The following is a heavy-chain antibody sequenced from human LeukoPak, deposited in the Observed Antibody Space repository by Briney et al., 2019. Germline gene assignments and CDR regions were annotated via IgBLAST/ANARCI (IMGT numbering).Heavy chain of an antibody. V-gene: IGHV3-23*01. D-gene: IGHD3-10*01. J-gene: IGHJ4*02. Sequence: PGGSLRLSCAASGFTFSSYATSWVRQAPGKGLEWVSAISGSGSSTYYADSVKGRFTISRDNSKNTLFLQMNSLRAEDTAVYYCAKEYGSGSNPIDYWGQGTLVTVSS. CDR2: ISGSGSST. CDR3: AKEYGSGSNPIDY. CDR1: GFTFSSYA.